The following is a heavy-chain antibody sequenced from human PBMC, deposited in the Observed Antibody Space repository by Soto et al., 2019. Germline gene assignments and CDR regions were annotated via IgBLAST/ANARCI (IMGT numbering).Heavy chain of an antibody. CDR1: GGSFSGYY. Sequence: PSETLSLTCAVYGGSFSGYYWSWIRQPPGKGPEWIGEINHSGSTNYNPSLKSRVTISVDTSKNQFSLKLSSVTAADTAVYYCATTEQYCSGGSCHEYYYYYGMDVWGQGTTVTVSS. J-gene: IGHJ6*02. CDR3: ATTEQYCSGGSCHEYYYYYGMDV. CDR2: INHSGST. D-gene: IGHD2-15*01. V-gene: IGHV4-34*01.